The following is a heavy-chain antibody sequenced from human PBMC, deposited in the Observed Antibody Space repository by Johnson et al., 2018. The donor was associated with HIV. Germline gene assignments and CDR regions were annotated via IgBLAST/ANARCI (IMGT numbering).Heavy chain of an antibody. CDR2: IRSKANSYAT. CDR3: ATGDDDGF. Sequence: VQLLESGGGLVQPGGSLKLSCAASGFTFSGSAMHWVRQASGKGLEWVGRIRSKANSYATAYAASVKGRFTISRDDSKNTAYLQINSLRTEDTAVYYCATGDDDGFWGQGTMVTVSS. J-gene: IGHJ3*01. D-gene: IGHD5-12*01. CDR1: GFTFSGSA. V-gene: IGHV3-73*01.